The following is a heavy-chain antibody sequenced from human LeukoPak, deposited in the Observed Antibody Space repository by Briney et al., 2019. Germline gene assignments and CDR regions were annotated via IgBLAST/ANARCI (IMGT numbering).Heavy chain of an antibody. CDR2: ISSSTGNT. V-gene: IGHV1-18*04. CDR3: VRCSGGNCYGTNYSEH. J-gene: IGHJ4*02. Sequence: ASVKVSCKTSGYAFTTHAITWVRQVPGRGLEWLGWISSSTGNTNYGRTVRGRVTMTTDASTTTAYMELRNLRSDDSAIYYCVRCSGGNCYGTNYSEHWGRGTLVSVSS. D-gene: IGHD2-15*01. CDR1: GYAFTTHA.